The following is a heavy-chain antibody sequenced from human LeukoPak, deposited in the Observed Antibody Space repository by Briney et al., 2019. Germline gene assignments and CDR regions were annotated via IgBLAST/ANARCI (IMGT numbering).Heavy chain of an antibody. V-gene: IGHV3-53*01. Sequence: GGSLRLSCTVSGFTVSSNSWSWVRQAPGKGLEWVSFIYSGGNTHYSDSVKGRFTISRDNSKNTLYLQMNSLRAEDTAIYYCARRAGEYSHPYDYWGHGTLVTVSS. D-gene: IGHD2-15*01. J-gene: IGHJ4*01. CDR2: IYSGGNT. CDR3: ARRAGEYSHPYDY. CDR1: GFTVSSNS.